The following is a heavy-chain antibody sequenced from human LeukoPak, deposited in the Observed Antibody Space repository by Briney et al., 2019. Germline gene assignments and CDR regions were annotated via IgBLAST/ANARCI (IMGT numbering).Heavy chain of an antibody. CDR3: ARPTIGGYQGAFDI. J-gene: IGHJ3*02. CDR1: GGSISSGGYY. D-gene: IGHD2-8*01. Sequence: PSETLSLTCTVSGGSISSGGYYWSWIRQHPGKGLEWIGYIYYSGSTYYNPSLKSRVTISVDTSKNRFSLKLSSVTAADTAVYYCARPTIGGYQGAFDIWGQGTVVTVSS. CDR2: IYYSGST. V-gene: IGHV4-31*03.